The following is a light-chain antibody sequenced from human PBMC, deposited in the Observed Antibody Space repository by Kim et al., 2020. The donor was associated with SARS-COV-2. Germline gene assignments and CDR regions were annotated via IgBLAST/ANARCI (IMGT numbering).Light chain of an antibody. CDR3: QQYSSYPYT. CDR2: KAT. V-gene: IGKV1-5*03. CDR1: QSISSW. Sequence: SASIGDIVTITGRASQSISSWLAWYQQKPGKAPKLLIYKATGLETGDPARFSGRGSGTQFTLSINNLQPDDFATYYCQQYSSYPYTFGQGTKLEI. J-gene: IGKJ2*01.